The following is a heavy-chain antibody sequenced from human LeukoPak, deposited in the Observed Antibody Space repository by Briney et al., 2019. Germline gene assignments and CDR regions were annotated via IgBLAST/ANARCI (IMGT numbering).Heavy chain of an antibody. D-gene: IGHD6-19*01. V-gene: IGHV4-59*01. CDR1: GGSISSYY. CDR3: ARDAVAGTFDY. CDR2: IYYSGST. J-gene: IGHJ4*02. Sequence: SETLSLTCTVSGGSISSYYWSWIRQPPGKGLEWIGYIYYSGSTYYNPSLKSRVTISVDTSKNQFSLKLSSVTAADTAAYYCARDAVAGTFDYWGQGTLVTVSS.